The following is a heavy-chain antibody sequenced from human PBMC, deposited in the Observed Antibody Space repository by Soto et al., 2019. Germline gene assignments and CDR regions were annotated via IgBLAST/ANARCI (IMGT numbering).Heavy chain of an antibody. Sequence: SETLSLTCAVYGGSFSGYYWSWIRQPPGKGLEWIGEINHSGSTNYNPSLKSRVTISVDTSKNQFSLKLSSVTAADTAVYYCARGLSSTIAVAPDWSDPWGQGTLVTVSS. CDR2: INHSGST. D-gene: IGHD6-19*01. CDR1: GGSFSGYY. J-gene: IGHJ5*02. V-gene: IGHV4-34*01. CDR3: ARGLSSTIAVAPDWSDP.